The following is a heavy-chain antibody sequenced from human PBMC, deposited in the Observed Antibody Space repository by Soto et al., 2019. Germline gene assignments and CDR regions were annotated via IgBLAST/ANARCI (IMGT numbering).Heavy chain of an antibody. Sequence: QVQLQQWGAGLLKPSETLSLTCAVYGGSFSGYYWSWIRQPPGKGLEWIGEINHSGSTNYNPSLKSRLTISVDTSKNQFSLKLSSVTAADTAVYYCARGPRFYCSSTSCWTGPPGWFDPWGQGTLVTVSS. CDR1: GGSFSGYY. J-gene: IGHJ5*02. D-gene: IGHD2-2*01. V-gene: IGHV4-34*01. CDR3: ARGPRFYCSSTSCWTGPPGWFDP. CDR2: INHSGST.